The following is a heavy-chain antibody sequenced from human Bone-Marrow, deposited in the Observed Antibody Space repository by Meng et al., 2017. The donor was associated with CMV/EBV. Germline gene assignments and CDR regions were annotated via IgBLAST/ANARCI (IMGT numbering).Heavy chain of an antibody. Sequence: GESLKISCAASGFTFSRHWMTWVRQAPGKGLEWVANIKSDGSEKHYLDSVKGRFTISRDNAKKSMYLQMHSLKAEDTAVYYCARDLFNCGGDCYPYYYYYGMDVWGQGTTVTVSS. V-gene: IGHV3-7*01. CDR3: ARDLFNCGGDCYPYYYYYGMDV. CDR2: IKSDGSEK. CDR1: GFTFSRHW. D-gene: IGHD2-21*01. J-gene: IGHJ6*02.